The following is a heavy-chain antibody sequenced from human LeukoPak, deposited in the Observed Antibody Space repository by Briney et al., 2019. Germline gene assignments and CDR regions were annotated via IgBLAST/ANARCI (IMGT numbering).Heavy chain of an antibody. Sequence: GGSLRLSCAASGFTFSSYWMSWVRQAPGKGLEWVANIKQDGSEKYYVDSVKGRFTISRDNAKNSLYLQMNSLRAEDTAVYYCARDTRNDDDAFDIWGQGTMVTVSS. J-gene: IGHJ3*02. V-gene: IGHV3-7*01. D-gene: IGHD1-1*01. CDR2: IKQDGSEK. CDR3: ARDTRNDDDAFDI. CDR1: GFTFSSYW.